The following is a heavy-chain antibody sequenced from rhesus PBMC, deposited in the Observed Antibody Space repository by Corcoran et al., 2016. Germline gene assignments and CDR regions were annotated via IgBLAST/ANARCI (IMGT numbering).Heavy chain of an antibody. J-gene: IGHJ4*01. CDR2: IYGSGSST. V-gene: IGHV4-169*02. CDR3: ASESYYSGSSLHY. D-gene: IGHD3-16*01. CDR1: GGSISRSY. Sequence: QLQLQESGPGLVKPSETLSVTCAVSGGSISRSYWSWIRQAPGKGLEWIGYIYGSGSSTNYNPSLKSRVTLSVDTSKNQLSLKLSSVTAADTAVYYCASESYYSGSSLHYWGQGVLVTVSS.